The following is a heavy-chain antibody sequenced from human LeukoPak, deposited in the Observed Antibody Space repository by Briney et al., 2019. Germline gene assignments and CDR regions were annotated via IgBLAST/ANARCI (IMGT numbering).Heavy chain of an antibody. CDR2: TYPGDSDI. V-gene: IGHV5-51*01. J-gene: IGHJ5*02. Sequence: GESLKISRKGSGYRFTNYWIAWVRQMPGKGLEWMGITYPGDSDIRYSPSFQGHVTISADKSSSTAYLQWSSLKASDTAMYHCAKRGATLGEFDPWGQGTLVTVSS. CDR1: GYRFTNYW. CDR3: AKRGATLGEFDP. D-gene: IGHD5-24*01.